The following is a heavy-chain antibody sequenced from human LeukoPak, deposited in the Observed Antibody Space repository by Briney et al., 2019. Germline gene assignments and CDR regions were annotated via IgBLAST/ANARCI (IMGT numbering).Heavy chain of an antibody. CDR1: GGSISSSSYY. D-gene: IGHD1-1*01. J-gene: IGHJ3*02. V-gene: IGHV4-39*01. CDR3: ARHERGTRGAFDI. Sequence: PSETLSLTCTVSGGSISSSSYYWGWIRQPPGKGLEWIGSIYYSGSTYYNPSLKSRVTTSVDTSKNQFSLKLSSVTAADTAVYYCARHERGTRGAFDIWGQGTMVTVSS. CDR2: IYYSGST.